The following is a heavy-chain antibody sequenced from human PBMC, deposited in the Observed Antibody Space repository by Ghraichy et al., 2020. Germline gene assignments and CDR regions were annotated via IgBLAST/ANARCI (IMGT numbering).Heavy chain of an antibody. D-gene: IGHD3-16*01. Sequence: SETLSLTCTVSGGSISSSSYYWGWIRQPPGKGLEWIGSIYYSGSTYYNPSLKSRVTISVDTSKNQFSLKLSSVTAADTAVYYCARRGGATGDRHDDYWGQGTLVTVSS. J-gene: IGHJ4*02. CDR1: GGSISSSSYY. CDR3: ARRGGATGDRHDDY. V-gene: IGHV4-39*01. CDR2: IYYSGST.